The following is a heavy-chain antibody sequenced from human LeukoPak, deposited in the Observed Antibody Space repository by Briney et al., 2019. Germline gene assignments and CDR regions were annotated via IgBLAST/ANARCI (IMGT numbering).Heavy chain of an antibody. D-gene: IGHD3-22*01. Sequence: SETLSLTCTVSGGXLNNYYWNWIRQPPGNGLEWSGFICDSGSHNYNPSLSSRITLSVDMPKLQFSQIRSSVTGADTSMYDCARGGPGSGWHYYLDYWGQGTLVTVSS. CDR2: ICDSGSH. CDR3: ARGGPGSGWHYYLDY. V-gene: IGHV4-59*01. CDR1: GGXLNNYY. J-gene: IGHJ4*02.